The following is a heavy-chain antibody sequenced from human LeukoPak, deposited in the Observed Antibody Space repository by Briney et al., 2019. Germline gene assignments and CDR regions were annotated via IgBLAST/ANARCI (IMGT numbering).Heavy chain of an antibody. CDR3: AKGEGYSYGLQDY. CDR1: GFTFSSYA. Sequence: PGGSLRLSCGASGFTFSSYAMRWVRQAPGKGLEWVSGISGSGGSTHYADSVKGRFTISRDNSKNTLYLQMNSLRAEDTAVYYCAKGEGYSYGLQDYWGQGTLVTVSS. CDR2: ISGSGGST. J-gene: IGHJ4*02. D-gene: IGHD5-18*01. V-gene: IGHV3-23*01.